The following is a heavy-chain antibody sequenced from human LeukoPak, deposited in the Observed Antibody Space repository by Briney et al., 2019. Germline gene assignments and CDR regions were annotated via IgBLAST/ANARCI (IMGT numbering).Heavy chain of an antibody. V-gene: IGHV1-2*02. CDR1: GYTFTGYY. CDR2: INPNSGGT. CDR3: ARGSNNSPDSGFTWFDT. Sequence: ASVKVSCKASGYTFTGYYMHWVRQAPGQGLEWMGWINPNSGGTNYAQKFQGRVTMTRDTSIYTAYMELSRLRSDDTAVYYCARGSNNSPDSGFTWFDTWGQGTLVTVSS. D-gene: IGHD4-11*01. J-gene: IGHJ5*02.